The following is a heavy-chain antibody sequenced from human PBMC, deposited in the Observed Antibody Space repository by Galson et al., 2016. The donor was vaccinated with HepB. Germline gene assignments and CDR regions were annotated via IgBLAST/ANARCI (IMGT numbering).Heavy chain of an antibody. Sequence: TLSLTCAVSGDSISSGHWWSWVRQSPGKGLEWIGEIYHSGLTNYNPSFKSRLTILVDKPKKQLSLTLTSVTAADTAVYYCARSGNYLLRELFFDSWGQGRLVTVSS. J-gene: IGHJ4*02. V-gene: IGHV4-4*02. CDR1: GDSISSGHW. CDR3: ARSGNYLLRELFFDS. D-gene: IGHD1-26*01. CDR2: IYHSGLT.